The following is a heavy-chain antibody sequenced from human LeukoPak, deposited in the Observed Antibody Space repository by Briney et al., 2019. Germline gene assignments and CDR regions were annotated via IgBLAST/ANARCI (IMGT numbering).Heavy chain of an antibody. J-gene: IGHJ4*02. Sequence: PGGSLRLSCAASGFTVSSYGMHWVRQAPGKGLEWVAFIRYDGNNKNYADSVKGRFTISRDNSKNTLYLQMSSLRAEDTAVYHCAGTVVGATRPSPDYWGQGTLVTVSS. CDR3: AGTVVGATRPSPDY. V-gene: IGHV3-30*02. CDR2: IRYDGNNK. CDR1: GFTVSSYG. D-gene: IGHD1-26*01.